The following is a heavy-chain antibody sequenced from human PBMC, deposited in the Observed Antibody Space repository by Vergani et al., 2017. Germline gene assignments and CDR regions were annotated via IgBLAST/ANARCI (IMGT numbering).Heavy chain of an antibody. CDR2: ISSSSSYI. D-gene: IGHD5-24*01. Sequence: EVQLVESGGGLVKPGGSLRLSCAASGFTFSSYSMNWVRQAPGKGLGWVSSISSSSSYIYYADSVKGRFTISRDNAKNSLYLQMNSLRAEDTAVYYCASKMGSSDYWGQGTLVTVSS. V-gene: IGHV3-21*01. CDR1: GFTFSSYS. J-gene: IGHJ4*02. CDR3: ASKMGSSDY.